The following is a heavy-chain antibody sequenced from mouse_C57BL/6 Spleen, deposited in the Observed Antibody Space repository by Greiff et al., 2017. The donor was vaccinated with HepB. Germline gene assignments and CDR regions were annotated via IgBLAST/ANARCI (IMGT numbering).Heavy chain of an antibody. CDR1: GFSFNTYA. CDR3: VRLNPGLYWYFDV. CDR2: IRSKSNNYAT. V-gene: IGHV10-1*01. J-gene: IGHJ1*03. Sequence: EVKLMESGGGLVQPKGSLKLSCAASGFSFNTYAMNWVRQAPGKGLEWVARIRSKSNNYATYYADSVKDRFTISRDDSESMLYLQMNNLKTEDTAMYYCVRLNPGLYWYFDVWGTGTTVTVSS. D-gene: IGHD6-1*01.